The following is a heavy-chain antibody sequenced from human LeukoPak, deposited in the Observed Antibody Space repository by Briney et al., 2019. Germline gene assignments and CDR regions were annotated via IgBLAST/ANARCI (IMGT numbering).Heavy chain of an antibody. V-gene: IGHV3-74*01. J-gene: IGHJ6*02. CDR3: ARDIDCSGGSCYGPGMDV. CDR2: INSDGSST. Sequence: GGSLRLSCAASGFTFSSYWMHWVRQAPGKGLVWVSRINSDGSSTSYADSVKGRFTISRDNAKNTLYLQMNSQRAEDTAVYYCARDIDCSGGSCYGPGMDVWGQGTTVTVSS. CDR1: GFTFSSYW. D-gene: IGHD2-15*01.